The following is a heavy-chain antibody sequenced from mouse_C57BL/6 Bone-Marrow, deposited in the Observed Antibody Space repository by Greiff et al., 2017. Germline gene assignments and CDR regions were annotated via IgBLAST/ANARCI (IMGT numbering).Heavy chain of an antibody. V-gene: IGHV1-55*01. CDR3: GRSWGVRWFFAY. J-gene: IGHJ3*01. Sequence: VKLQQPGAELVKPGASVKMSCKASGYTFTSYWITWVKQRPGQGLEWIGDIYPGSGSTNYNEKFKSKATLTVDTSSSTAYMQLSSLTSEDSAVYYCGRSWGVRWFFAYWGQGTLVTVSA. CDR1: GYTFTSYW. D-gene: IGHD2-3*01. CDR2: IYPGSGST.